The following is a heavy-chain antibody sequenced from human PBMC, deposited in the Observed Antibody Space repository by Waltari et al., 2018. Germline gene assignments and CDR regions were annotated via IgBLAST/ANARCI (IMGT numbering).Heavy chain of an antibody. Sequence: QVQLVQSGAEVKKPGASVKVSCKASGYTFTGYYMHWVRQAPGQGLEWMGRINPNSGGTKYAQKFQGRVTMTRDTSISTAYMELSRLRSDDTAVYYCARAQLLKFGMDVWGQGTTATVSS. D-gene: IGHD1-7*01. J-gene: IGHJ6*02. CDR2: INPNSGGT. CDR1: GYTFTGYY. CDR3: ARAQLLKFGMDV. V-gene: IGHV1-2*06.